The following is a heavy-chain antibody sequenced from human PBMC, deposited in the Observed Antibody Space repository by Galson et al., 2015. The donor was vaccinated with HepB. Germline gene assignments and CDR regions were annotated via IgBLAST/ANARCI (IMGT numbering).Heavy chain of an antibody. V-gene: IGHV3-11*01. J-gene: IGHJ3*02. D-gene: IGHD2-15*01. Sequence: SLRLSCAASGFTFSDYYMSWIRQAPGKGLEWVSYISSSGSTIYYADSVKGRFTISRDNAKNSLYLQMNSLRAEDTAVYYCARVHGYCSGGSCLHAFDIWGQGTMVTVSS. CDR2: ISSSGSTI. CDR1: GFTFSDYY. CDR3: ARVHGYCSGGSCLHAFDI.